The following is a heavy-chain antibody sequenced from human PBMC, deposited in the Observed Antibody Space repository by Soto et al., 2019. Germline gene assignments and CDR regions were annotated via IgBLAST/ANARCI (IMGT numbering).Heavy chain of an antibody. J-gene: IGHJ4*02. D-gene: IGHD3-10*01. CDR3: AKGEVRGIIPSYFDY. Sequence: PGGSLRLSCAASGFTVNSDYMNWIRQTPGKGLEWVAFIYNGESTHYADSVKGRFTISRDNSKNTLYLQMDSLRAEDTAVYYCAKGEVRGIIPSYFDYWGLGTLVTVSS. V-gene: IGHV3-53*05. CDR2: IYNGEST. CDR1: GFTVNSDY.